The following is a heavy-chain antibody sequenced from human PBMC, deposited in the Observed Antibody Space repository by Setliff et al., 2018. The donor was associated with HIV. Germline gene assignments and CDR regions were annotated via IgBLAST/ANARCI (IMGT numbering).Heavy chain of an antibody. CDR2: IYTSGST. CDR1: GGSISSGSNY. CDR3: ARVGLAYSGDMDV. J-gene: IGHJ6*03. D-gene: IGHD2-21*01. V-gene: IGHV4-61*02. Sequence: SETLSLTCSVSGGSISSGSNYWSWIRQPAGKGLEWIGRIYTSGSTNYNPSLKSRVTISIDTSRNQFSLRLNSVTAADTAVYFCARVGLAYSGDMDVWGKGTTVTVSS.